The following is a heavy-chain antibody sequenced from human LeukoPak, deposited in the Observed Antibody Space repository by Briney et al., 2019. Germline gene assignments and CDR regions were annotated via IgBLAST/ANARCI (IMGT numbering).Heavy chain of an antibody. CDR1: GFIFSSYG. CDR2: IRYDGSNK. Sequence: PGGTLRLSCAASGFIFSSYGMHWVRQAPGKGLEWVAFIRYDGSNKYYADSVKGRFTISRDNSKNTLYLQMNSLRAEDTAVYYSFTYYYDSSGYYGYWGQGTLVTVSS. V-gene: IGHV3-30*02. D-gene: IGHD3-22*01. J-gene: IGHJ4*02. CDR3: FTYYYDSSGYYGY.